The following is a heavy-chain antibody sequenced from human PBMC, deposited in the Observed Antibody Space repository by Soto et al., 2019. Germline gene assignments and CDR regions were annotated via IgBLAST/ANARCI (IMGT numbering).Heavy chain of an antibody. CDR3: ARDLGLYCSGGTCYLMGAFDI. D-gene: IGHD2-15*01. Sequence: QVQLVQYGAEVKKPGASVKVSCKASGYTFTDYYIHWVRQAPGQGLEWMGWINPNSGGTNYAQKFQGWVTMTRDTSISTAYMELNRLRSDDTAVYYCARDLGLYCSGGTCYLMGAFDIWGQGTMVTVSS. V-gene: IGHV1-2*04. J-gene: IGHJ3*02. CDR1: GYTFTDYY. CDR2: INPNSGGT.